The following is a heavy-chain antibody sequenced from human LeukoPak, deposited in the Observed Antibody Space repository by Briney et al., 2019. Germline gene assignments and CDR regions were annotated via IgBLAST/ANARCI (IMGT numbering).Heavy chain of an antibody. J-gene: IGHJ4*02. D-gene: IGHD1-26*01. Sequence: ASVKVSCKASGYTFTSYGISWVRQAPGQGLEWMGWISAYNGNINYAQKLQGRVTMTTDTSTSTAYMELRSLRSDDTAVYYCARDYGGIVGATGIFDYWGQGTLVTVSS. CDR1: GYTFTSYG. V-gene: IGHV1-18*01. CDR2: ISAYNGNI. CDR3: ARDYGGIVGATGIFDY.